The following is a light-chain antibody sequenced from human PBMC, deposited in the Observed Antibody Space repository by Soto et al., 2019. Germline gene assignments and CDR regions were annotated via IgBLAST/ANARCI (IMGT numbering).Light chain of an antibody. J-gene: IGKJ2*01. CDR3: QQYGSSPT. CDR1: QSVSSSY. Sequence: EIVLTQSPGTLSLSPGERATLSCRASQSVSSSYLAWYQQKPGQAHRLLIYGASNRATGIPDRFSGSGSGTYFTLTISRLEPEDFAVYYCQQYGSSPTFGQGTKLEIK. V-gene: IGKV3-20*01. CDR2: GAS.